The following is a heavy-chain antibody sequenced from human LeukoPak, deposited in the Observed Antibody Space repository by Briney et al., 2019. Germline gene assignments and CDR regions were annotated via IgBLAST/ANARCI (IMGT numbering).Heavy chain of an antibody. V-gene: IGHV3-9*01. D-gene: IGHD5-12*01. CDR1: GFTFDDYA. Sequence: GGSLRLSCAASGFTFDDYAMHWVRQAPGKGLEWVSGISWNSGSIGYADSVKGRFTISRDNAKNSLYLQMNSLRAEDTALYYCAKGRALSGYEGSGFDYWGQGTLVTVSS. CDR3: AKGRALSGYEGSGFDY. J-gene: IGHJ4*02. CDR2: ISWNSGSI.